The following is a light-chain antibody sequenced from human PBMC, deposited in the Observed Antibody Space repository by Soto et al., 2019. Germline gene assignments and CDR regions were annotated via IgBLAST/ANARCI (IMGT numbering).Light chain of an antibody. V-gene: IGKV3-20*01. CDR2: GAS. Sequence: EIVLYQSPGTLSLYKGERATLSCRASQSVSNNYLAWYQQKPGQAPRLLIYGASNRATGIPDRFSGSGSGTDFTLTISRLEPEDFAVYYCQQYCSSGTFGQGTKVDIK. CDR1: QSVSNNY. CDR3: QQYCSSGT. J-gene: IGKJ1*01.